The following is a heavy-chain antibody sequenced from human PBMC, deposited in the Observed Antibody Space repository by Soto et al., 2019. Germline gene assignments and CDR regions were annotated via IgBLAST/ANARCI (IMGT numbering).Heavy chain of an antibody. J-gene: IGHJ4*02. V-gene: IGHV4-61*01. CDR3: ASTIRDGYNS. CDR1: GGSVSSGSYY. D-gene: IGHD5-12*01. Sequence: SETLSLTCTVSGGSVSSGSYYWSWIRQPPGKGLEWIGYIYYSGSTNYNPSLKSRVTISVDTSKNQFSLKLSSVTAADTAVYYCASTIRDGYNSWGQGTLVTVSS. CDR2: IYYSGST.